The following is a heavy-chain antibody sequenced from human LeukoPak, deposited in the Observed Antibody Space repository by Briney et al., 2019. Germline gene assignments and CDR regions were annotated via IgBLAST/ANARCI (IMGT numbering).Heavy chain of an antibody. J-gene: IGHJ6*03. D-gene: IGHD3-3*01. CDR2: IIPIFGTA. CDR1: GGTFSSYT. CDR3: ARGILQPEWPYYYYMDV. V-gene: IGHV1-69*05. Sequence: SVKVSCKASGGTFSSYTISWVRQAPGQGLEWMGRIIPIFGTANYAQKFQGRVTITTDESTSTAYMELSSLRSEDTAVYYCARGILQPEWPYYYYMDVWGKGTTVTVSS.